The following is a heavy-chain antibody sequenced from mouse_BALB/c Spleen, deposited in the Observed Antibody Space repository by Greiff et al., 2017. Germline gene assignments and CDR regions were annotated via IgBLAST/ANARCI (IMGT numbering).Heavy chain of an antibody. CDR2: INSNGGST. CDR1: GFTFSSYG. CDR3: ARDRGAMDY. Sequence: EVQVVESGGGLVQPGGSLKLSCAASGFTFSSYGMSWVRQTPDKRLELVATINSNGGSTYYPDSVKGRFTISRDNAKNTLYLQMSSLKSEDTAMYYCARDRGAMDYWGQGTSVTVSS. D-gene: IGHD3-1*01. V-gene: IGHV5-6-3*01. J-gene: IGHJ4*01.